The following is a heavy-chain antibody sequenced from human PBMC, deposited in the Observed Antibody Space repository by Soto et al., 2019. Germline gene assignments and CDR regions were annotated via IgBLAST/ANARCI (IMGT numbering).Heavy chain of an antibody. D-gene: IGHD1-1*01. V-gene: IGHV4-34*01. CDR3: ARGLGNWSAEYFEH. CDR2: INHSGST. Sequence: SETLSLTCAVYGGSFSGYYWSWIRQPPGKGLEWIGEINHSGSTNYNPSLKSRVTISVDTSKNQFSLKLSSVTAADTAVYYCARGLGNWSAEYFEHWGQGTLVTVSS. J-gene: IGHJ1*01. CDR1: GGSFSGYY.